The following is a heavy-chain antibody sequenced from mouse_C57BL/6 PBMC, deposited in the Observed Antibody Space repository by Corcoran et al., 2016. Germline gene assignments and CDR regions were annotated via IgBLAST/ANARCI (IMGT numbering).Heavy chain of an antibody. Sequence: QVQLQQSGAELVKPGASVKISCKASGYAFSSYWMNWVKQRPGKGLEWIGQIYPGDGDTNSNGKFKGKATLTADKSSSTAYMQLSSLTSEDSAVYFCARGGMVTYYAMDYWGQGTSVTVSS. CDR2: IYPGDGDT. CDR3: ARGGMVTYYAMDY. CDR1: GYAFSSYW. V-gene: IGHV1-80*01. J-gene: IGHJ4*01. D-gene: IGHD2-2*01.